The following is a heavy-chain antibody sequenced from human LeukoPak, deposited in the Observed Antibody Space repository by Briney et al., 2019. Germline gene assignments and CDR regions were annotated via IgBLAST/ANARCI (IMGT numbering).Heavy chain of an antibody. Sequence: GGSLRLSCAASGFTFSDYYMSWIRQAPGKGLEWVSYFSVGGTLIYYADSVKGRFTISRDNAKNALYLQMNSLRVEDTAVYYCARAGPLYSGGFLGLWGQGTLVTVSS. J-gene: IGHJ4*02. CDR1: GFTFSDYY. CDR2: FSVGGTLI. D-gene: IGHD1-26*01. V-gene: IGHV3-11*04. CDR3: ARAGPLYSGGFLGL.